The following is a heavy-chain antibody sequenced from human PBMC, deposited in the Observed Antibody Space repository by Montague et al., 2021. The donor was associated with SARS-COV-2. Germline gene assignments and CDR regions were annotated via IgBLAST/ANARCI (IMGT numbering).Heavy chain of an antibody. J-gene: IGHJ4*02. Sequence: TLSLTCSVSGGSISSVDYYWSWIRQHPGKGLEWIGYIYYSGTTYYNPSLKSRLTISVDTSKNQFSLKLSSVTAADTAVYYCARYYYDFWSGYYSHYYFDYWGQGTLVTVSS. D-gene: IGHD3-3*01. CDR3: ARYYYDFWSGYYSHYYFDY. CDR2: IYYSGTT. V-gene: IGHV4-31*03. CDR1: GGSISSVDYY.